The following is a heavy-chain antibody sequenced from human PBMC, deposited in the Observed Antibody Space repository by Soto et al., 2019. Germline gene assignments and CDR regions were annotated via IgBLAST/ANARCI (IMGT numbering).Heavy chain of an antibody. CDR2: TTDTGGDT. D-gene: IGHD3-16*01. V-gene: IGHV3-23*01. J-gene: IGHJ4*02. CDR1: VITFRSRA. Sequence: PVGPLRLSCVASVITFRSRAMSWVRHSPGEGLEWVSTTTDTGGDTKYADSVRGRFTISRDNSKNTLYLQMSSLRAEDSAVYYRARGRPSSYPGPRLFEFLGRGTLVNLPS. CDR3: ARGRPSSYPGPRLFEF.